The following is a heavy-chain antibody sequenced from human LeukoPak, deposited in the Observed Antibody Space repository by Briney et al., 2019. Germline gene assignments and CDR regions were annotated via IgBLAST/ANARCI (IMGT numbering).Heavy chain of an antibody. CDR1: GFTFSSYS. Sequence: PGGSLRLSCAASGFTFSSYSMNWVRQAPGKGLEWVSSISSSSSYIYYADSVKGRFTISRDNAKNSLYLQMNSLRAEDTAVYYCARVGVKFGELYSPHFDYWGQGTLVTVSS. V-gene: IGHV3-21*01. CDR3: ARVGVKFGELYSPHFDY. D-gene: IGHD3-10*01. J-gene: IGHJ4*02. CDR2: ISSSSSYI.